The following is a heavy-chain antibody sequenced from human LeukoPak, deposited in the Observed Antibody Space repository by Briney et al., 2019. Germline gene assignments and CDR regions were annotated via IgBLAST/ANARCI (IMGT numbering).Heavy chain of an antibody. Sequence: GGSLRLSCAASGFTFSSYEMNWVRQAPGKGLEWVSYISSSGSTIYYADSVKGRFTISRDNAKNSLYLQMNSLGAEDTAVYYCARDLVRVMAGTTSGYWGQGTLVTVSS. D-gene: IGHD1-7*01. J-gene: IGHJ4*02. CDR2: ISSSGSTI. CDR3: ARDLVRVMAGTTSGY. CDR1: GFTFSSYE. V-gene: IGHV3-48*03.